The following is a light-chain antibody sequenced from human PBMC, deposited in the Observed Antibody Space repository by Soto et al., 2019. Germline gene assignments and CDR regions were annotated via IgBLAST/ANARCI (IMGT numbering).Light chain of an antibody. CDR2: EVT. J-gene: IGLJ2*01. Sequence: QSALTQPASVSGSLGQSITISCTGTSSDVGGYDFVSWYQQHPGKAPKLMIYEVTNRPSGVSDRFSGSKSANTASLTISGLQAEDEADYYCSSYTTNSTLILFGGGTKVTVL. V-gene: IGLV2-14*01. CDR3: SSYTTNSTLIL. CDR1: SSDVGGYDF.